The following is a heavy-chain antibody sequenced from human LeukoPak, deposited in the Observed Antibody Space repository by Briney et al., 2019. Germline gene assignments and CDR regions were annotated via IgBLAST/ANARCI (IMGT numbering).Heavy chain of an antibody. CDR2: ISSSSSTI. CDR1: GFTFSSYG. Sequence: PGGSLRLSCAASGFTFSSYGMHWVRQAPGKGLEWVSYISSSSSTIYYADSVKGRFTISRDNAKNSLYLQMNSLRAEDTAVYYCARDVLGFYYDSSGYLYWGQGTLVTVSS. CDR3: ARDVLGFYYDSSGYLY. D-gene: IGHD3-22*01. J-gene: IGHJ4*02. V-gene: IGHV3-48*01.